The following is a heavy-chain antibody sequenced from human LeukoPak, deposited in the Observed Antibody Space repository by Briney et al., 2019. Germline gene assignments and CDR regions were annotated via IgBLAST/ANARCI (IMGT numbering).Heavy chain of an antibody. D-gene: IGHD2-8*01. CDR3: ARINGGI. J-gene: IGHJ4*02. Sequence: PSETLSLTCTVSGGSISTYYWSWLRQPVGKGLEWIGRIHTSGSTKYNPSLKSRVTMSLDTSKNQFSLKVNSVTAADTAVYYCARINGGIWGQGTLVTVSS. CDR1: GGSISTYY. V-gene: IGHV4-4*07. CDR2: IHTSGST.